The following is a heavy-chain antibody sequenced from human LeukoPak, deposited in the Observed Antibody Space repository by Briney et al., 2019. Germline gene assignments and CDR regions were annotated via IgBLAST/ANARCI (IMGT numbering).Heavy chain of an antibody. D-gene: IGHD3-10*01. J-gene: IGHJ4*02. Sequence: PGGSLRLSCAASGFTFNTFGMNWVRQAPGKGLEWVAVIWYDGGIKYYADSVKGRFTVSRDNSKSTLYLQLNSLRAEDTAVYYCARDEALSGEGLDYWGQGTLVTVSS. CDR1: GFTFNTFG. CDR2: IWYDGGIK. V-gene: IGHV3-33*01. CDR3: ARDEALSGEGLDY.